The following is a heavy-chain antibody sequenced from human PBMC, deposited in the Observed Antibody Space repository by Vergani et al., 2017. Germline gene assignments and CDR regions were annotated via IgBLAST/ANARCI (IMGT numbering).Heavy chain of an antibody. CDR2: INWNGGST. Sequence: EVQLVESGGGVVRPGGSLRLSCAASGFTFDDYGMSWVRQAPGKGLEWVSGINWNGGSTGYADSVKGRFTISRDNAKNSLYLQMNSLRAEDTALYYCARFDEFWSGYYNHYYYMDVWGKGTTVTVSS. CDR3: ARFDEFWSGYYNHYYYMDV. V-gene: IGHV3-20*04. D-gene: IGHD3-3*01. CDR1: GFTFDDYG. J-gene: IGHJ6*03.